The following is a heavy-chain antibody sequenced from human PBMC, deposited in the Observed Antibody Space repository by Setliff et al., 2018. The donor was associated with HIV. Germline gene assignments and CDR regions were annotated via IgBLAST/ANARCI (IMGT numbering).Heavy chain of an antibody. CDR3: ARVAVAGTTFDVFDI. CDR2: IYHSGST. V-gene: IGHV4-4*02. D-gene: IGHD6-19*01. J-gene: IGHJ3*02. CDR1: GSSIISSNW. Sequence: SETLSLTCAVSGSSIISSNWWSWVRQPPGKGLEWIGEIYHSGSTNYNPSLKSRVTILVDKSKIQFSLKMSSVTAADTAVYYCARVAVAGTTFDVFDIWGQGTMVTVSS.